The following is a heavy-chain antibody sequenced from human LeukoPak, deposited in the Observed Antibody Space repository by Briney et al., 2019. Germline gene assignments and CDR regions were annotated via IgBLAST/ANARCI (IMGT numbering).Heavy chain of an antibody. J-gene: IGHJ4*02. Sequence: SETLSLTCTVSGGSISSYYWSWIRQPPGKGLEWIGYIYYSGSTNYDPSLKSRVTISVDTSKNQFSLKLSSVTAADTAVYYCARLSSGYYYRAFDYWGQGTLVTVSS. D-gene: IGHD3-22*01. CDR2: IYYSGST. CDR1: GGSISSYY. CDR3: ARLSSGYYYRAFDY. V-gene: IGHV4-59*08.